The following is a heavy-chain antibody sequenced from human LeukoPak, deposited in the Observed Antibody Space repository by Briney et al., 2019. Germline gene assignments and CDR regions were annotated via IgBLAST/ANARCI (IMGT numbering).Heavy chain of an antibody. J-gene: IGHJ4*02. D-gene: IGHD1-26*01. CDR1: GYTFIAFY. V-gene: IGHV1-2*02. CDR2: LNPNTGGT. Sequence: ASVKVSCKASGYTFIAFYIHWMRQAPGQGLEWMEWLNPNTGGTNYAQRFQGRVTMTRHSSITTVYMELSSLTSDDTAVYYCARDHLSAGATTWGQGTLVTVSS. CDR3: ARDHLSAGATT.